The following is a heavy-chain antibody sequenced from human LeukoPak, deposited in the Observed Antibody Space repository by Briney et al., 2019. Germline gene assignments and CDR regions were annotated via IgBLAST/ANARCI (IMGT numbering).Heavy chain of an antibody. Sequence: NPGGSLRLSCAASGFSFSSHYMNWVRQAPGKGLEWVSSISSSGGYIYSADSVKGRFTISRDNAKNSVYLHMNSLRVEDTAVYYCARTYNGSSHFDYWGQGTLVTVSS. D-gene: IGHD1-26*01. V-gene: IGHV3-21*01. CDR2: ISSSGGYI. J-gene: IGHJ4*02. CDR3: ARTYNGSSHFDY. CDR1: GFSFSSHY.